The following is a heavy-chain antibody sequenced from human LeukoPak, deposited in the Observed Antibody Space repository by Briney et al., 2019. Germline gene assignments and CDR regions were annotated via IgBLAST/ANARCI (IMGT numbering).Heavy chain of an antibody. J-gene: IGHJ4*02. CDR2: IYYSGST. CDR1: GGSISSHY. V-gene: IGHV4-59*11. CDR3: ARGAANFDY. Sequence: SETLSLTRTVSGGSISSHYWSWIRQPPGKGLEWIGYIYYSGSTNYNPSLKSRVTISVDTSKNQFSLKLSSVTAADTAVYYCARGAANFDYWGQGTLVTVSS. D-gene: IGHD2-15*01.